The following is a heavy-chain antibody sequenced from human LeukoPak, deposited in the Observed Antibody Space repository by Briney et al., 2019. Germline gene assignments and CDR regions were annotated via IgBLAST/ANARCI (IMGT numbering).Heavy chain of an antibody. CDR2: ISPYNGNR. D-gene: IGHD1-1*01. V-gene: IGHV1-18*01. CDR3: ARNRVSTGIYVCDV. Sequence: ASVKVSCKLSGYSFFTYDLSWGRRTPRQRGEWMGWISPYNGNRNTSQHLPRRVTMTTYTSTSTLYMQLRSLSSDDTAVYYCARNRVSTGIYVCDVWGQGTMLTVSS. CDR1: GYSFFTYD. J-gene: IGHJ3*01.